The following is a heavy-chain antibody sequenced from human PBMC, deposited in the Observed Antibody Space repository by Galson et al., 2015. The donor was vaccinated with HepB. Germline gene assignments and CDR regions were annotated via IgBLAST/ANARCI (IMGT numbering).Heavy chain of an antibody. CDR3: ARDSTKRGYDYPEYYFDY. CDR1: GFTFSSYW. Sequence: SLRLSCAASGFTFSSYWMSWVRQAPGKGLEWVANIKQDGSEKYYVDSVKGRFTISRDNAKNSLYLQMNSLGAEDTAVYYCARDSTKRGYDYPEYYFDYWGQGTLVTVSS. V-gene: IGHV3-7*03. D-gene: IGHD5-12*01. CDR2: IKQDGSEK. J-gene: IGHJ4*02.